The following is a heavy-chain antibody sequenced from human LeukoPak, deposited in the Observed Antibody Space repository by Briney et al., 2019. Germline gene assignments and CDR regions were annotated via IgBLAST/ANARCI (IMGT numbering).Heavy chain of an antibody. CDR2: IYYSGST. V-gene: IGHV4-31*03. CDR3: ASSYYGSGSYDWFDP. D-gene: IGHD3-10*01. CDR1: GGSISSGGYY. Sequence: SETLSLTCTVSGGSISSGGYYWSWIRQHPGKGLEWIGYIYYSGSTYYNPSLKSRVTISVDTSKNQFSLKLSSVTAADTAVYYCASSYYGSGSYDWFDPRGQGTLVTVSS. J-gene: IGHJ5*02.